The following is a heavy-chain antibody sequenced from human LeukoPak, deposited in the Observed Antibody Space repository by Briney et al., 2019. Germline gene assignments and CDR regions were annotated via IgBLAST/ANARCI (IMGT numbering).Heavy chain of an antibody. CDR1: GGSISSYY. CDR2: IYYSGST. V-gene: IGHV4-59*08. Sequence: SETLSLTCTVSGGSISSYYWSWIRQPPVKGLEWIGYIYYSGSTNYNPSLKSRVTISVDTSKNQFSLKLSSVTAADTAVYYCARQGYSYGLYYFDYWGQGTLVTVSS. J-gene: IGHJ4*02. D-gene: IGHD5-18*01. CDR3: ARQGYSYGLYYFDY.